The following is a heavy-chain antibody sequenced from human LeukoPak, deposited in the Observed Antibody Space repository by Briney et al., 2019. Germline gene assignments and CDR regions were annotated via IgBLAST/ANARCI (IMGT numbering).Heavy chain of an antibody. Sequence: GGSLRLSCAASGFTVSSNYMSWVRQAPGKGLEWVSVIYSGGSTYYADSVKGRFTISRDNSKNTLYLQMNSLRAEDTAVYYCARTMVRDLMVRWFDPWGQGTLVTVSS. CDR1: GFTVSSNY. V-gene: IGHV3-53*01. D-gene: IGHD3-10*01. CDR2: IYSGGST. CDR3: ARTMVRDLMVRWFDP. J-gene: IGHJ5*02.